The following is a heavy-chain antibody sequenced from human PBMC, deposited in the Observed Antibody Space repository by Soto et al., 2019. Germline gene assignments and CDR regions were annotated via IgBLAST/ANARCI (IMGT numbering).Heavy chain of an antibody. J-gene: IGHJ6*02. CDR3: ARGPVNTSMYYGMDV. D-gene: IGHD4-17*01. CDR2: IYYSGST. CDR1: GGSISSYY. Sequence: QVQLQESGPGLVKPSETLSLTCTVSGGSISSYYWSWIRQPPGKGLEWIGYIYYSGSTNYNPYLTSRVTISVDTSKNQYSLKPSSVTAADTAVYYCARGPVNTSMYYGMDVWGQGTTVTVSS. V-gene: IGHV4-59*01.